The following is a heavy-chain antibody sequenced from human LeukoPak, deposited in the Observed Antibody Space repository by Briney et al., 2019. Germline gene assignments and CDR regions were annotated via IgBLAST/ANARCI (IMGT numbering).Heavy chain of an antibody. D-gene: IGHD3-22*01. CDR2: INPNSGGS. CDR1: GYTFNAYY. V-gene: IGHV1-2*02. CDR3: ASLKNYYDSSGYLVTDAFDI. J-gene: IGHJ3*02. Sequence: ASVKVSCKTSGYTFNAYYMHWVRQAPGQGLEWMGWINPNSGGSNYAQKFQGRVTMTSDTSINTAYMELSRLISDDTAVYYCASLKNYYDSSGYLVTDAFDIWGQGTMVTVSS.